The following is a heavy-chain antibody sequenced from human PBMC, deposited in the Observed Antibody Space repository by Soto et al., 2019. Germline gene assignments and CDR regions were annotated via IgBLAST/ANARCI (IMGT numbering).Heavy chain of an antibody. J-gene: IGHJ4*02. CDR2: FYYTGST. CDR1: GDSIGSGGWY. D-gene: IGHD3-10*01. CDR3: VGEGLDSYIR. Sequence: SETLSLTCTVSGDSIGSGGWYWSWIRQHPGKGLEWIGYFYYTGSTYYNPSLKSRVTISVDTSKNQFSLKLSSVTAADTAVYYSVGEGLDSYIRWGQGTLVTVSS. V-gene: IGHV4-31*03.